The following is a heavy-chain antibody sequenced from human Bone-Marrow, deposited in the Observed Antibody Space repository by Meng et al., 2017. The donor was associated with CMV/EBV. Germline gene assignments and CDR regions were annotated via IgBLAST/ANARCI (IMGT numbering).Heavy chain of an antibody. V-gene: IGHV3-9*01. D-gene: IGHD3-16*01. CDR1: GFTFDHFA. Sequence: GGSLRLSCAASGFTFDHFAMHWVRQGPGKGLEWVAGINWDGGNIDYADSVRGRITISRDNAKNSLYLQMNSLRPEDTALYYCTKGVYGGTCYFDVWGQGRLVTVSS. CDR2: INWDGGNI. J-gene: IGHJ4*02. CDR3: TKGVYGGTCYFDV.